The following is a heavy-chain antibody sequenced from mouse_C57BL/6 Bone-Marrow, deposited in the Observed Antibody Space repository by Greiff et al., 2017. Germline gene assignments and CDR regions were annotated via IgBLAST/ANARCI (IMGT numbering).Heavy chain of an antibody. Sequence: VQLQESGPGLVQPSQSLSITCTVSGFSLTSYGVHWVRQSPGQGLEWLGVIWSGGSTDYNAAFIYRLSISKDNSKSQVFFKMNSRQAYDTAIYYCARIYDGYYVWFAYWGQGTLVTVSA. CDR2: IWSGGST. CDR1: GFSLTSYG. D-gene: IGHD2-3*01. CDR3: ARIYDGYYVWFAY. J-gene: IGHJ3*01. V-gene: IGHV2-2*01.